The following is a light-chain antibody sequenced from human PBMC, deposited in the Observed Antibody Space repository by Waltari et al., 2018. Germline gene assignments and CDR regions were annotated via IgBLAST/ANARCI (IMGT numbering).Light chain of an antibody. Sequence: EIVLTQSPATLSLSPGERATLTCRASQSVITSVAWYQQKPGQAPMLLIYDASNMATEIPARFSGSGSGTEFTLTISSREPEDFAVYYCQQRYNSFTFGPGTKVEIK. V-gene: IGKV3-11*01. CDR2: DAS. CDR1: QSVITS. CDR3: QQRYNSFT. J-gene: IGKJ3*01.